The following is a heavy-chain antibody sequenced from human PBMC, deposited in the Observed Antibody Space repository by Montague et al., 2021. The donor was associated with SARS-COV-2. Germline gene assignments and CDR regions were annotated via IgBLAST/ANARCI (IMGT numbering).Heavy chain of an antibody. CDR1: GFTFSDYW. Sequence: SLRLSCAASGFTFSDYWWHWVRQVPGKGLTWVSRINRDGSHTNYADSVKGRFSISRDNARDTAYLEVNSLRAEDTAIYFCAGAPDCGGHRCNSFPYHGMDVWGQGIPITVSS. CDR2: INRDGSHT. CDR3: AGAPDCGGHRCNSFPYHGMDV. D-gene: IGHD4-23*01. J-gene: IGHJ6*02. V-gene: IGHV3-74*01.